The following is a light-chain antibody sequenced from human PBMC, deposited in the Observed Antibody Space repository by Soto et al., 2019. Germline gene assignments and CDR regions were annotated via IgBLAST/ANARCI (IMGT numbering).Light chain of an antibody. J-gene: IGKJ5*01. CDR1: QSVSSSY. V-gene: IGKV3-20*01. CDR3: QQYGSSIT. CDR2: GAS. Sequence: EIVLTQSPGTLSLSPGERATPSCRASQSVSSSYLGWYQQKPGQAPRLLIYGASSRATGIPDRFSGSGSGTDFTLTISRLEPEDFAVYYCQQYGSSITFGQGTRLEIK.